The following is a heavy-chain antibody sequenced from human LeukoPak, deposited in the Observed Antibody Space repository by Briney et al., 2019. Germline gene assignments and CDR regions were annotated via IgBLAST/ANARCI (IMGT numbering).Heavy chain of an antibody. CDR3: ATLFGELLGMDY. CDR1: GFTFSSYG. J-gene: IGHJ4*02. CDR2: ISYDGSNK. D-gene: IGHD3-10*02. V-gene: IGHV3-30*03. Sequence: GRSLRLSCAASGFTFSSYGMHWVRQAPGKGLEWVAVISYDGSNKYYADSVKGRFTISRDNPKNTLYLQMNSLRAEDTAVYYCATLFGELLGMDYWGQGTLVTVSS.